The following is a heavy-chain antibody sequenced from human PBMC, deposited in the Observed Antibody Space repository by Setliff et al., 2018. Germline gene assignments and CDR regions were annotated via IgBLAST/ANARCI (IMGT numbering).Heavy chain of an antibody. D-gene: IGHD2-21*01. CDR1: GITFINAA. J-gene: IGHJ4*01. V-gene: IGHV3-23*03. CDR2: IYSGSSDA. CDR3: AKEPSSCSAPRPSLCGYFDS. Sequence: PGGSLRLSCVTSGITFINAATAWVRQAPGKGPEWISFIYSGSSDAAFADSVKGRFTISRDNSRNTLFLQMNSLRAEDTAVYYCAKEPSSCSAPRPSLCGYFDSWSQGTQVTVSS.